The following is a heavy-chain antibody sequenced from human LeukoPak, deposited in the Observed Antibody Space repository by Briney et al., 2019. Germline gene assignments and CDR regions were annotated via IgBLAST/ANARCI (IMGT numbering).Heavy chain of an antibody. V-gene: IGHV4-34*01. J-gene: IGHJ4*02. CDR2: INHSGST. Sequence: SETLSLTCAVYGGSFSGYYWSWIRQPPGKGLEWIGEINHSGSTNYNPSLKSRVTISVDTSKNQFSLKLSSVTAADTAVYYCASHGDYLGYFDYWGQGTLVTVSS. CDR1: GGSFSGYY. D-gene: IGHD4-17*01. CDR3: ASHGDYLGYFDY.